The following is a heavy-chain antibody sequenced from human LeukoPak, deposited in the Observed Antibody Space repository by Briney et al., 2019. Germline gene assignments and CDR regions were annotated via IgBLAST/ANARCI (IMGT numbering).Heavy chain of an antibody. CDR2: INPNSGGT. Sequence: ASVKVSCKASGYTFTGYYMHWVRQAPGQGLEWMGWINPNSGGTNYAQKFQGRVTITRDTSISTAYMELSRLRSDDTAVYYCARVRQLVRNWFDPWGQGTLVTVSS. D-gene: IGHD6-6*01. V-gene: IGHV1-2*02. CDR1: GYTFTGYY. CDR3: ARVRQLVRNWFDP. J-gene: IGHJ5*02.